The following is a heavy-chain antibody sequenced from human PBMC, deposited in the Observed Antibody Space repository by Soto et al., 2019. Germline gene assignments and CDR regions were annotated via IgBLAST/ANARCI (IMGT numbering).Heavy chain of an antibody. J-gene: IGHJ4*02. CDR2: INHSGST. CDR3: ARTTMVRGVDY. D-gene: IGHD3-10*01. Sequence: SETLSLTCAVYGGSFSGYYWSWIRQPPGKGLEWIGEINHSGSTNYNPSLKSRVTISVDTSKNQFSLKLSSVTAADTAVYYCARTTMVRGVDYWGQGTLVTVSS. V-gene: IGHV4-34*01. CDR1: GGSFSGYY.